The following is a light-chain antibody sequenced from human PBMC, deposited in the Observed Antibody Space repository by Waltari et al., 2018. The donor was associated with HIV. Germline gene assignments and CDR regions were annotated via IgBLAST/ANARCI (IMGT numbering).Light chain of an antibody. J-gene: IGLJ2*01. CDR1: SSNIGSNY. V-gene: IGLV1-47*01. CDR3: AAWVDSLSVV. Sequence: QSVLTQPPSASGTPGQRVTISCSGSSSNIGSNYVYWYQQLPGPAPKLLIYRNNQRPSGVPDRFSGSKSGTSASLAISGLRSEDEADDYCAAWVDSLSVVFGGGTKLTVL. CDR2: RNN.